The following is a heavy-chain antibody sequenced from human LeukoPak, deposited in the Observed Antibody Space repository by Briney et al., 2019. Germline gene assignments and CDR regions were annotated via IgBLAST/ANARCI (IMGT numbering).Heavy chain of an antibody. J-gene: IGHJ4*02. D-gene: IGHD3-16*02. V-gene: IGHV3-9*01. CDR2: ISWNSGSI. CDR3: AREYDYVWGSYRYTFDY. CDR1: GFTFDDYA. Sequence: GGSLRLSCAASGFTFDDYAMHWVRQAPGKGLEWVSGISWNSGSIGYADSVKGRFTISRDNAKNSLYLQMNSLRAEDTAVYYCAREYDYVWGSYRYTFDYWGQGTLVTVSS.